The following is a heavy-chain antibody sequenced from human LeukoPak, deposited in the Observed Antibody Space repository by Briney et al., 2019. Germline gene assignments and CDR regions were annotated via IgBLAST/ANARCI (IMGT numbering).Heavy chain of an antibody. J-gene: IGHJ3*02. CDR3: VSPGYYYDSSGRAVAFDI. CDR2: IYDSGST. Sequence: SETLSLTCTVSGGSISSSSYYWGWLRQPPGKGLEWLGSIYDSGSTYYNPSVKSRVTISVDTSKNQFSLKLSSVTAADTAVYYCVSPGYYYDSSGRAVAFDIWGQGTMVTVSS. V-gene: IGHV4-39*01. D-gene: IGHD3-22*01. CDR1: GGSISSSSYY.